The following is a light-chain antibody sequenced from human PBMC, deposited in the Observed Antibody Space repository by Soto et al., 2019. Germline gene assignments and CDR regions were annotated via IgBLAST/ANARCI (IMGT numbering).Light chain of an antibody. V-gene: IGLV2-23*01. CDR2: EDT. J-gene: IGLJ2*01. Sequence: ALTQPASVSGSPGQSITISCTGTSSDVGNYNLVSWYQQHPGKVPKVMIYEDTKRPSGVSDRFSGSKSGNTASLTISGLQAEDEADYYCCSYAGSSTHVIFGGGTKVTVL. CDR1: SSDVGNYNL. CDR3: CSYAGSSTHVI.